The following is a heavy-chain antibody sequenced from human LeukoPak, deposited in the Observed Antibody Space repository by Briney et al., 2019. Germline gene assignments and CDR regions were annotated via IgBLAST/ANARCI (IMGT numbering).Heavy chain of an antibody. D-gene: IGHD3-3*01. Sequence: GGSLRLSCAASGFTFSSYAMSWVRQAPGKGLEWVSAISGSGGSTYYADSVKGRFTISRDNSKNTLYLQMNSLRAEDTAVYYCAKSRTDSTIFGVVIFPFDYWGQGTLVTVSS. CDR2: ISGSGGST. J-gene: IGHJ4*02. CDR3: AKSRTDSTIFGVVIFPFDY. V-gene: IGHV3-23*01. CDR1: GFTFSSYA.